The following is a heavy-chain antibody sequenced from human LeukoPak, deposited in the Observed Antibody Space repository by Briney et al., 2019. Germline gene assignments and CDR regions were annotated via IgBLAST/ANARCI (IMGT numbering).Heavy chain of an antibody. CDR3: ARVPYGGNSIDC. J-gene: IGHJ4*02. V-gene: IGHV3-66*01. Sequence: PGGSLRLSCAASGFTFSSYAMSWVRQAPGKGLEWVSVIYSGGSTDYADSVKGRFTIARDNSGNTVHLQMNSLRVEDTAMYYCARVPYGGNSIDCWGQGTLVTVSS. CDR2: IYSGGST. D-gene: IGHD4-17*01. CDR1: GFTFSSYA.